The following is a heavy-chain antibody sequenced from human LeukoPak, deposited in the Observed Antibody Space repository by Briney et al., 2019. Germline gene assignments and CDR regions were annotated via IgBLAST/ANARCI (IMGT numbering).Heavy chain of an antibody. CDR1: GGTFSSYA. V-gene: IGHV1-69*04. CDR3: ARVGSWLPDY. CDR2: IIPILGIA. Sequence: GASVKVSCKASGGTFSSYAISWVRQAPGQGLEWMGRIIPILGIANYAQKLQGRLTMTTETSTSTAYMELRSLRADDTAVYYCARVGSWLPDYWGQGTLVTVSS. J-gene: IGHJ4*02. D-gene: IGHD3-10*01.